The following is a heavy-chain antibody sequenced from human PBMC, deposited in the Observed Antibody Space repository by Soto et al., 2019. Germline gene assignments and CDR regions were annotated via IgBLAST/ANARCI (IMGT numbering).Heavy chain of an antibody. CDR1: GGAFSGYY. V-gene: IGHV4-34*01. Sequence: PSVTLSLTCPVYGGAFSGYYWGWLRQPPGKGLEWIGEINHSGSTNYNPSLKSRVTISVDTSKNQFSLKLSSVTAADTAVYYCARARRMAGPFDYWGPGTLVPVS. CDR2: INHSGST. CDR3: ARARRMAGPFDY. J-gene: IGHJ4*02.